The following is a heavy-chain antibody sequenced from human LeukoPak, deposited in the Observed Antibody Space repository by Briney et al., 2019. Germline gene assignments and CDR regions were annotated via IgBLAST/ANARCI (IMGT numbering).Heavy chain of an antibody. Sequence: QAGGSLRLSCAASGFTFRNYGMHWVRQAPGKGLEWVAVVSNEGSVTYYADSVKGRFTISRDNSKNTLYLQMNSLRAEDTAVYYCARDPLDSSGSDAFDIWGQGTMVTVSS. V-gene: IGHV3-30*03. J-gene: IGHJ3*02. CDR2: VSNEGSVT. CDR1: GFTFRNYG. CDR3: ARDPLDSSGSDAFDI. D-gene: IGHD3-22*01.